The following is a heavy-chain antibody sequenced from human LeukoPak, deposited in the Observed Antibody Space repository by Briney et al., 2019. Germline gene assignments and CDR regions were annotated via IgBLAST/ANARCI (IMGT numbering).Heavy chain of an antibody. V-gene: IGHV4-34*01. CDR2: INHSGST. Sequence: PSETLSLTCAVYGGSFSGYYWSWIRQPPGKGLEWIGEINHSGSTNYNPSLKSRVTISVDTSKNQFSLKLSSVTAADTAVYYCARSIERAIYFDYWGQGTLVTVSS. J-gene: IGHJ4*02. CDR3: ARSIERAIYFDY. CDR1: GGSFSGYY. D-gene: IGHD1-26*01.